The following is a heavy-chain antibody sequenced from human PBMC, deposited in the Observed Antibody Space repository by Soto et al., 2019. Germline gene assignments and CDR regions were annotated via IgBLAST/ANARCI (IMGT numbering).Heavy chain of an antibody. J-gene: IGHJ5*02. V-gene: IGHV1-2*02. CDR3: ARMLRSRYCSGGSSSWFDP. Sequence: GASVKVSCKASGYTFTGYYMHWVRQAPGQGLEWMGWINPNSGGTNYAQKFQGRVTMTRDTSISTAYMELSRLRSDDTAVYYCARMLRSRYCSGGSSSWFDPWCQGPLVTVSS. CDR2: INPNSGGT. CDR1: GYTFTGYY. D-gene: IGHD2-15*01.